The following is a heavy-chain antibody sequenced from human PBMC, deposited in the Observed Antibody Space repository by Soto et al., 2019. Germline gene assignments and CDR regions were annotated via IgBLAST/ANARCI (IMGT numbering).Heavy chain of an antibody. CDR2: ISYDGSNK. Sequence: GGSLRLSCAASGFTFSSYGMHWVRQAPGKGLEWVAVISYDGSNKYYADSVKGRFTISRDNSKNTLYLQMNSLRAEDTAVYYCAKDGDCSGGSCYSYYYYYGMDVWGQGTTVTVSS. CDR1: GFTFSSYG. V-gene: IGHV3-30*18. D-gene: IGHD2-15*01. CDR3: AKDGDCSGGSCYSYYYYYGMDV. J-gene: IGHJ6*02.